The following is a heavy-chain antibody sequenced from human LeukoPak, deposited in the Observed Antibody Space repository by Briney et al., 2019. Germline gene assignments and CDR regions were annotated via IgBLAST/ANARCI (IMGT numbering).Heavy chain of an antibody. CDR3: ARDLDYGVLHAFDI. J-gene: IGHJ3*02. CDR1: GYSFTGYY. CDR2: INPNSGGT. D-gene: IGHD4-17*01. Sequence: ASVKVSCKASGYSFTGYYIHWVRQAPGQGLEWMGWINPNSGGTNYAQKFQGRVTMTRDTSISTAYMELSRLRSDDTAVYYCARDLDYGVLHAFDIWGQGTMVTVSS. V-gene: IGHV1-2*02.